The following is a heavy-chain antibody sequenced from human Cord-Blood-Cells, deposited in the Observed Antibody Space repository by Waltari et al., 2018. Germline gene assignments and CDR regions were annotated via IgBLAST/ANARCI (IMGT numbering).Heavy chain of an antibody. CDR2: MSGSGVST. V-gene: IGHV3-23*01. J-gene: IGHJ4*02. Sequence: EVQLLESGGGLVQSGGSLRLSCAASGFTFSSSAMRWVRQAQGKGLEWVSAMSGSGVSTYYADSVKGRFTISRDKSKNTLYLQMNSLGAEDTAVYYCSKGRIAAAGFDYWGQGTLVTVSS. CDR1: GFTFSSSA. D-gene: IGHD6-13*01. CDR3: SKGRIAAAGFDY.